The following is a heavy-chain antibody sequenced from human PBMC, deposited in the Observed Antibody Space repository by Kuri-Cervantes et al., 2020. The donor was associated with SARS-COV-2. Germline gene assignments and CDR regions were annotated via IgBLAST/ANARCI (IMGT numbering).Heavy chain of an antibody. CDR1: GFTSSNYA. Sequence: GESLKISCAASGFTSSNYAMNWVRQAPGRGLEWVSTVNRSGSTTFYANSVRGRFIISRDTSKNTLFLHMNVLRAEDTAIYYCAKAVDTTIITAPGYYFDYWGQGILVTVSS. CDR3: AKAVDTTIITAPGYYFDY. CDR2: VNRSGSTT. J-gene: IGHJ4*02. V-gene: IGHV3-23*01. D-gene: IGHD5-18*01.